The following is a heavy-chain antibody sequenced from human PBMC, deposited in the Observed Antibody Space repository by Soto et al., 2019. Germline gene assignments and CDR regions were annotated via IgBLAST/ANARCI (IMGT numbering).Heavy chain of an antibody. J-gene: IGHJ4*02. CDR2: MYYGEST. V-gene: IGHV4-30-4*01. Sequence: QVLVQESGPGLVKPSQTLTLSCTVSGGSVDSGNHYWNWIRQPPGKGLEWIGYMYYGESTYYNPSLKCRAPISVDTSQSRFSLRLTSVTAADTAVYYCARDMGSAMTTRIFDHWGQGTLVTVSS. CDR1: GGSVDSGNHY. CDR3: ARDMGSAMTTRIFDH. D-gene: IGHD4-17*01.